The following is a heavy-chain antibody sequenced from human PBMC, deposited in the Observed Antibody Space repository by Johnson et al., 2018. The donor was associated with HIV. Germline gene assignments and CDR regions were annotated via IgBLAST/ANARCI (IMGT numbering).Heavy chain of an antibody. CDR2: IKSKTDGGTT. V-gene: IGHV3-15*01. D-gene: IGHD2-15*01. Sequence: VQLVEFGGGLVKPGGSLRLSCSASGFTFSNAWMSWVRQAPGKGLEWVGRIKSKTDGGTTDYAAPVKGRFTISRDDSKNTLYLQMNSLKTEDTAVYYCTTHYSTPIVVVVAATPDAFDIWGQGTMVTVSS. CDR1: GFTFSNAW. CDR3: TTHYSTPIVVVVAATPDAFDI. J-gene: IGHJ3*02.